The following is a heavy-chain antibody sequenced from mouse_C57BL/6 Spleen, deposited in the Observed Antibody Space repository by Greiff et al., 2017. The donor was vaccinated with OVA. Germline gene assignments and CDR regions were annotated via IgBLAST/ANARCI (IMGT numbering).Heavy chain of an antibody. Sequence: VQLQQSGAELVRPGTSVKVSCKASGYAFTNYLIEWVKQRPGQGLEWIGVINPGSGGTNYNEKFKGKATLTADKSSSTAYMQLSSLTSEDSAVYFCARHYGSIFDYWGQGTTLTVSS. D-gene: IGHD1-1*01. CDR3: ARHYGSIFDY. CDR1: GYAFTNYL. CDR2: INPGSGGT. V-gene: IGHV1-54*01. J-gene: IGHJ2*01.